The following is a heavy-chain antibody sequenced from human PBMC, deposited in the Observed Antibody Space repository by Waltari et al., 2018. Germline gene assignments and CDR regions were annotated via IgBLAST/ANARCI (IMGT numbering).Heavy chain of an antibody. CDR2: ISFDGSNE. V-gene: IGHV3-30*18. CDR1: GFNFGNYG. Sequence: GESGGGVIQPARSLRLSCAASGFNFGNYGMHRVRQAPGKGLEWVALISFDGSNEDYSDSVKGRFTISRDNSKNTLFLQMSRLRAEDTAMYYCAKDQWTGDYYYGMDVWGQGTTVTVSS. D-gene: IGHD7-27*01. CDR3: AKDQWTGDYYYGMDV. J-gene: IGHJ6*02.